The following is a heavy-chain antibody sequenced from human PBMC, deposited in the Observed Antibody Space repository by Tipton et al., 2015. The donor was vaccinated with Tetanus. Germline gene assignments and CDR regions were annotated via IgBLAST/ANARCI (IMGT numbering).Heavy chain of an antibody. CDR2: IYYSGSS. J-gene: IGHJ4*02. CDR3: ARANYDFPKKGPFDS. D-gene: IGHD3-3*01. Sequence: TLSLTCNVSGASMSSSSYYWDWIRQPPGKGLEWIGSIYYSGSSYYNPSLESRVTISLDTSKNRFSLKLTSVTAADTAVYYCARANYDFPKKGPFDSWGQGTLVIVS. V-gene: IGHV4-39*07. CDR1: GASMSSSSYY.